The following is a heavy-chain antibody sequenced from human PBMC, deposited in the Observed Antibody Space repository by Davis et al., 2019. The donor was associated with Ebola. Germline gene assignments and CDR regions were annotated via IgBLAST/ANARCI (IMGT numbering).Heavy chain of an antibody. CDR2: IYTSGST. Sequence: PSETLSLTCTVSGGSISSYYWSWIRQPAGKGLEWIGRIYTSGSTNYNPSLKSRVTMSVDTSKNQFSLKLSSVTAADTAVYYCARDGEGATPFNFDYWGQGTLVTVSS. J-gene: IGHJ4*02. CDR1: GGSISSYY. V-gene: IGHV4-4*07. CDR3: ARDGEGATPFNFDY. D-gene: IGHD1-26*01.